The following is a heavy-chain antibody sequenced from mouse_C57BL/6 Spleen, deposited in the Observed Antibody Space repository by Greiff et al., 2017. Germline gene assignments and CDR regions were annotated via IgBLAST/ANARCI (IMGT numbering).Heavy chain of an antibody. CDR1: GFTFSSYA. J-gene: IGHJ4*01. Sequence: EVQRVESGGGLVKPGGSLKLSCAASGFTFSSYAMSWVRQTPDKRLEWVATISDGGSYTYYPDNVKGRFTISRDNANNNLYLQISHLKSENTAMYYCARYYGLYCYARDYWGQGTSVTVSS. V-gene: IGHV5-4*01. D-gene: IGHD1-1*02. CDR3: ARYYGLYCYARDY. CDR2: ISDGGSYT.